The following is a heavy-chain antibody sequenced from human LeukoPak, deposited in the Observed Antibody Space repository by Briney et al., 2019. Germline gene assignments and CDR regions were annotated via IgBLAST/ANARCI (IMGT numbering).Heavy chain of an antibody. Sequence: PGGSLRLSCAAPGFIFSSYAMSWVRLAPGKGLEWISVISGSGGRTDYADSVKGRFTISRDNSKNTLYLQMNSLRAEDTAVYYCAKTALAVAGIVPVESELDYWGQGTLVTVSS. CDR2: ISGSGGRT. D-gene: IGHD6-19*01. J-gene: IGHJ4*02. CDR3: AKTALAVAGIVPVESELDY. CDR1: GFIFSSYA. V-gene: IGHV3-23*01.